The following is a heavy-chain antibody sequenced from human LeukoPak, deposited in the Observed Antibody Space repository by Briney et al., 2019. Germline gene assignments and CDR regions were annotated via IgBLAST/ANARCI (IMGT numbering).Heavy chain of an antibody. J-gene: IGHJ4*02. V-gene: IGHV3-7*01. CDR2: TKQDGSGK. CDR1: GFTFSDHY. Sequence: GGSLRLSCAASGFTFSDHYMDWVRQAPGKGLELVANTKQDGSGKYYVDSVEGRFTVSRDNAKNSLYLQMNSLRAEDTAVYYCARENYNWNPDQGYKVFDYWGQGILVTVSS. D-gene: IGHD1-20*01. CDR3: ARENYNWNPDQGYKVFDY.